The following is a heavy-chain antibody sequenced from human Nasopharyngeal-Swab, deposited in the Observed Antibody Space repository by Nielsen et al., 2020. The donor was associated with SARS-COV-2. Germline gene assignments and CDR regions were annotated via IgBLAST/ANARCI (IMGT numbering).Heavy chain of an antibody. J-gene: IGHJ5*02. CDR2: IYYSGST. CDR1: GGSISSGGYY. Sequence: SETLSLTCTVSGGSISSGGYYWSWIRQHPGKGLEWIGYIYYSGSTYYNPSLKSRVTISVDTSKNQFSLKLSSVTAADTAVYYCARDNDILTDYYRGVLDPWGQGTLVTVSS. D-gene: IGHD3-9*01. CDR3: ARDNDILTDYYRGVLDP. V-gene: IGHV4-31*03.